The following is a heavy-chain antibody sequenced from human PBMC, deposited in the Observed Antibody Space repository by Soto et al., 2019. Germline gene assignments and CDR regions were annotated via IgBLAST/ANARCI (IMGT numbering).Heavy chain of an antibody. CDR2: IKSKTDGGTT. J-gene: IGHJ4*02. D-gene: IGHD3-22*01. V-gene: IGHV3-15*07. Sequence: PGGSLRLSCAASGFTFSNAWMNWVRQAPGKGLEWVGRIKSKTDGGTTDYAAPVKGRFTISRDDSKNTLYLQMNSLKTEDTAVYYCTTAITMIVVPKTLSGYWGQGTLVTVSS. CDR1: GFTFSNAW. CDR3: TTAITMIVVPKTLSGY.